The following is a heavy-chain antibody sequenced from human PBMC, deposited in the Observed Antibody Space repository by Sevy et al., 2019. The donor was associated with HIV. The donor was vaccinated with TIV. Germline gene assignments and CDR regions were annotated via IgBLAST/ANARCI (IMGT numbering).Heavy chain of an antibody. J-gene: IGHJ4*02. V-gene: IGHV3-23*01. CDR3: AKGRIPSIGTLGPFDS. CDR1: GFSLSNYA. CDR2: KTGSAGVT. D-gene: IGHD6-6*01. Sequence: GGSLRLSCAASGFSLSNYAMSWVRQAPGKGLEWISTKTGSAGVTYYADSVKGRFTISRANSKNTLFLQMNSLRAEDTALYYCAKGRIPSIGTLGPFDSWGQGTLVTVSS.